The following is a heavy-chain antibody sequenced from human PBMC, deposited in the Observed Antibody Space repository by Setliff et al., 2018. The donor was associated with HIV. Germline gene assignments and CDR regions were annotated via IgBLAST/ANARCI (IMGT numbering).Heavy chain of an antibody. CDR3: ARGSNPRGWFDP. V-gene: IGHV1-2*02. Sequence: ASVKVSCKASGYTFSGYYIHWVRQAPGQGLEWMGWLDPRSGGSDYAQRFQGRVTMTRDTSISTAYMELSRLTSDDTAVYYCARGSNPRGWFDPWGQGTLVTVSS. CDR1: GYTFSGYY. CDR2: LDPRSGGS. J-gene: IGHJ5*02. D-gene: IGHD4-4*01.